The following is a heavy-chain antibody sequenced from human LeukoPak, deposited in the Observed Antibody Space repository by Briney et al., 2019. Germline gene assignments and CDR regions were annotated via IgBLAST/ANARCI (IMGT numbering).Heavy chain of an antibody. CDR2: IYHSGST. CDR3: ARSVTTYHSWFDP. CDR1: GGSISSSNW. J-gene: IGHJ5*02. V-gene: IGHV4-4*02. D-gene: IGHD4-17*01. Sequence: SETLSLTCAVSGGSISSSNWWSWVRQPPGKGLEWIGEIYHSGSTNYNPSLKSRVTISVDKSKNQFSLKLSSVTAADTAVYYCARSVTTYHSWFDPWGQGTLVTVSS.